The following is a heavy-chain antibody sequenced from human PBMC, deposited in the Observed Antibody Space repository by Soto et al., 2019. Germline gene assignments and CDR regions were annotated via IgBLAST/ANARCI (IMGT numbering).Heavy chain of an antibody. V-gene: IGHV3-23*01. CDR2: ISGSGATT. CDR1: GVRFSSYA. CDR3: ATLAMAGDPVYYFNGLDV. J-gene: IGHJ6*02. Sequence: EVQLLESGGGSVLPGGSLRLSCAASGVRFSSYALSWVRHAPGKGLEWLSVISGSGATTFSADSVKGRFTFSKDSSMNSFYLQMDSLKVDDTAVYYCATLAMAGDPVYYFNGLDVWGQGTTVTVSS. D-gene: IGHD3-3*02.